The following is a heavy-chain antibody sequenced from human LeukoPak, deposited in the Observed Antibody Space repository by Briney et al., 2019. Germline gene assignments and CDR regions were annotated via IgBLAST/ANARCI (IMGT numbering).Heavy chain of an antibody. J-gene: IGHJ5*02. Sequence: PGGSLRLSCAASGFTFSAYSMNWVRQAPGKGLEWVSYISGSSDTIYYADSVRGRFTISRDNARNSLSLQMSSLRADDTAVYYCARAATVTAYWFDPWGQGTLVTVSS. CDR2: ISGSSDTI. CDR3: ARAATVTAYWFDP. V-gene: IGHV3-48*04. CDR1: GFTFSAYS. D-gene: IGHD4-11*01.